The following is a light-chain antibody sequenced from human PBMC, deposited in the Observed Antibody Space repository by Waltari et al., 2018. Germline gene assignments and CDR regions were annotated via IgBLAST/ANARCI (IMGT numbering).Light chain of an antibody. Sequence: EIVLTQSPGPLSLSPGERATLSCRASQRVSSTYLAWYQQKPGQAPRLLIYGTSSRATGIPARFSGSGSGTDFTLTISSLEPEDFAVYYCQHRDHWPPDATFGPGTKVDV. CDR3: QHRDHWPPDAT. V-gene: IGKV3D-20*02. CDR2: GTS. CDR1: QRVSSTY. J-gene: IGKJ3*01.